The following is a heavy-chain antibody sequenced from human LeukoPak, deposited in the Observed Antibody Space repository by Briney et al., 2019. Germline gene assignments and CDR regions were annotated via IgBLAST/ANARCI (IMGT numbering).Heavy chain of an antibody. CDR2: IYTTGST. D-gene: IGHD1-1*01. V-gene: IGHV4-4*07. Sequence: PSETLSLTCTVSGVSINSYFWSWIRQPAGKGLELIGRIYTTGSTTYNPSLKSRVTMSVDTSKNQFSLNLTSVTAADTAVYYCARGAGTPGATGWFDPWGQGTLVTVSS. CDR1: GVSINSYF. J-gene: IGHJ5*02. CDR3: ARGAGTPGATGWFDP.